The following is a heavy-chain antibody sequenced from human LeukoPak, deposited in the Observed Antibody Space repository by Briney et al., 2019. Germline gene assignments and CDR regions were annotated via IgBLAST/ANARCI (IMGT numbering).Heavy chain of an antibody. Sequence: SETLSLTCAVYGGSFSGYYWSWIRQPPGKGLEWIGEINHSGSTNYNPSLKSRVTISVDTSKNQFSLKLSSVTAADTAVYYCARAKITIFGVVIIPPYFDYWGQGTLATVSS. D-gene: IGHD3-3*01. J-gene: IGHJ4*02. CDR1: GGSFSGYY. CDR2: INHSGST. V-gene: IGHV4-34*01. CDR3: ARAKITIFGVVIIPPYFDY.